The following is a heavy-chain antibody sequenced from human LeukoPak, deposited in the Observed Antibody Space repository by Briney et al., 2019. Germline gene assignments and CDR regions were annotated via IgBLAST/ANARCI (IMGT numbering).Heavy chain of an antibody. CDR2: IAHHGNNK. D-gene: IGHD2-8*02. J-gene: IGHJ4*02. CDR3: AKDGSWSCTD. V-gene: IGHV3-30*02. Sequence: GGSLRLSCGASGFTFSISAMHWVRQGPGKGLEWVAYIAHHGNNKYYADSVKGRFTISRDNSKGSLYLQMDSLRADDTAVYYCAKDGSWSCTDWGQGTLVRVSS. CDR1: GFTFSISA.